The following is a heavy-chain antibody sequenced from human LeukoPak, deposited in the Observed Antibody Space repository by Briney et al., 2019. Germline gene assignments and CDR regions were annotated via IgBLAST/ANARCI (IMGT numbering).Heavy chain of an antibody. Sequence: GASVKVSCKASGYIFTSNTIHWVRQAPGQRPEWLGWINIGNRRTKYSSTFQDRIIIAGDTSASTAYMELSGLGSEDSGIYYCARRPRGDSSPFDYWGQGTPVIVSS. CDR3: ARRPRGDSSPFDY. D-gene: IGHD3-22*01. V-gene: IGHV1-3*04. CDR1: GYIFTSNT. CDR2: INIGNRRT. J-gene: IGHJ4*02.